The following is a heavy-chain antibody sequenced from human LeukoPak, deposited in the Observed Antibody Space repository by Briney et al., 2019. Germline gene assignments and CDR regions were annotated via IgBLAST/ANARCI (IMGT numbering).Heavy chain of an antibody. J-gene: IGHJ3*02. CDR2: INWNGGST. D-gene: IGHD3-22*01. CDR1: GFTFDDYA. CDR3: VRDHHRRLYDSQARDTFDI. Sequence: GGSLRLSCAASGFTFDDYAMSWVRQAPGKGLEWVSGINWNGGSTGYADSVKGRFTISRDNAKNSLYLQMNSLRAEDTAVYYCVRDHHRRLYDSQARDTFDIWGQGTMVTVSS. V-gene: IGHV3-20*04.